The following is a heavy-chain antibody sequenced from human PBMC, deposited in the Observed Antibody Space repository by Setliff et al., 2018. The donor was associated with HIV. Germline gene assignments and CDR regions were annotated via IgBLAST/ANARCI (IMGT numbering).Heavy chain of an antibody. Sequence: ASVKVSCKASGYTFSGYYVHWVRQAPGQGLEWMGWINGNSGGTNYAQKFQGRVTMTRDTSTNTAYMELSRLRTDDTAVYYCARTEYFDFWSGPRGFDPWGQGTLVTVSS. CDR2: INGNSGGT. CDR1: GYTFSGYY. J-gene: IGHJ5*02. D-gene: IGHD3-3*01. V-gene: IGHV1-2*02. CDR3: ARTEYFDFWSGPRGFDP.